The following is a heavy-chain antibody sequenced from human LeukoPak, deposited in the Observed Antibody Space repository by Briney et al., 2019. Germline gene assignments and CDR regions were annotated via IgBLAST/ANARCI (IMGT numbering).Heavy chain of an antibody. J-gene: IGHJ4*02. Sequence: ASVKVSCKASGYTFTSYFMHWVRQAPGQGLEWMGIINPSGGSTSFAQKFQGRITVTRDTSTGTVYTELSSLRSEDTAVYYCARTSGSYYSHFDYWGQGALVTVSS. V-gene: IGHV1-46*01. D-gene: IGHD1-26*01. CDR1: GYTFTSYF. CDR3: ARTSGSYYSHFDY. CDR2: INPSGGST.